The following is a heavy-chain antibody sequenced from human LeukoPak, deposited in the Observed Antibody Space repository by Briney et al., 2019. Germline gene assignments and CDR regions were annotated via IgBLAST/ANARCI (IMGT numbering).Heavy chain of an antibody. CDR1: GFTFSSYS. CDR3: APTTVVTPLFH. CDR2: ISSSSSYI. Sequence: PGGSLRLSCAASGFTFSSYSMNWVRQAPGKGLEWVSFISSSSSYIYYADSMKGRFTISRDNAKNSLYLQMNSLRAEDTAVYYCAPTTVVTPLFHWGQGTLVTVSS. D-gene: IGHD4-23*01. V-gene: IGHV3-21*01. J-gene: IGHJ4*02.